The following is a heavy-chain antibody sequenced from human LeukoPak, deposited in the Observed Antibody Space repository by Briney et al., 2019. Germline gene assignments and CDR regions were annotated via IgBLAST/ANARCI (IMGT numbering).Heavy chain of an antibody. CDR2: INHSGST. Sequence: SETLSLTCAVYGGSFSGYYWSWIRQPPGKGLEWIGEINHSGSTNYNPSLKSRVTISVDTSKNQFSLKLSSVTAADTAVYYCARGGRQYYGSGSARPIDYWGQGTLVTVSS. CDR3: ARGGRQYYGSGSARPIDY. CDR1: GGSFSGYY. V-gene: IGHV4-34*01. J-gene: IGHJ4*02. D-gene: IGHD3-10*01.